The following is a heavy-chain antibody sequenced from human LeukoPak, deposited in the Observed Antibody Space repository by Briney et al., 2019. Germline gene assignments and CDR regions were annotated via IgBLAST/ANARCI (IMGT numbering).Heavy chain of an antibody. D-gene: IGHD6-6*01. Sequence: SQTLSLTCTVSGGSISSGGYYWSWIRQHPGKGLEWIGYIYYSGSTYYNPSLKSRVTISVDTSKNQFSLKLSSVTAADTAVYYCATLPTIAAPGFWFDPWGQGTLVTVSS. CDR3: ATLPTIAAPGFWFDP. V-gene: IGHV4-31*03. CDR1: GGSISSGGYY. CDR2: IYYSGST. J-gene: IGHJ5*02.